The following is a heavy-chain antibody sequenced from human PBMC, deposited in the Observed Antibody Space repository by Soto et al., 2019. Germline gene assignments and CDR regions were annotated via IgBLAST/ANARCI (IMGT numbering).Heavy chain of an antibody. D-gene: IGHD4-4*01. J-gene: IGHJ4*02. CDR3: ARETGYDSSNGFDY. V-gene: IGHV3-11*04. CDR1: GFTFSAYY. Sequence: PGGPLRLSFAASGFTFSAYYRIWIRQAPGKGLEWVSYISSSGTTIYYTDSLKGRCTISRDNAKNSLYLQMNSLRAEDTAVYFCARETGYDSSNGFDYWGQGTLVTVSS. CDR2: ISSSGTTI.